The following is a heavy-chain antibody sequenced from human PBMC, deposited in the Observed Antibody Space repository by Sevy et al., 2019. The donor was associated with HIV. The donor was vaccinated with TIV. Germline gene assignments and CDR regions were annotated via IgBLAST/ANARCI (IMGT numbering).Heavy chain of an antibody. Sequence: GGSLRLSCSASGFTFSSYTMIWVRQAPGRGLEWVSASSGTGSYIYYADSVKDRFTISRDNAKNVLYLQMKSLRAEDTAVYYGARDHGYCSGGSRYSVGYWGQGTLVTVSS. D-gene: IGHD2-15*01. J-gene: IGHJ4*02. CDR2: SSGTGSYI. CDR1: GFTFSSYT. V-gene: IGHV3-21*06. CDR3: ARDHGYCSGGSRYSVGY.